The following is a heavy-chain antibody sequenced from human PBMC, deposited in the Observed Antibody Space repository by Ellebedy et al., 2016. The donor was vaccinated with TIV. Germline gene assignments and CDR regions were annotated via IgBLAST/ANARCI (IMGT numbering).Heavy chain of an antibody. CDR3: ARDSKKGWAFDI. Sequence: MPSETLSLTCTVSGGSINTYYWTWIRQSPGKGLEYIGFVHYTGITNYNPSLRSRVTLSVDSFKNQFSLKLDSVTAADTAVYYCARDSKKGWAFDIWGQGTMVTVSS. J-gene: IGHJ3*02. CDR1: GGSINTYY. CDR2: VHYTGIT. V-gene: IGHV4-59*12.